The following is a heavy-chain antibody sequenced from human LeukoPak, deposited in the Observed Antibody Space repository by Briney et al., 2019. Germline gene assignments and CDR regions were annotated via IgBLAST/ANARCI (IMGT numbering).Heavy chain of an antibody. CDR3: VKGRIAAAGGRFDY. D-gene: IGHD6-13*01. J-gene: IGHJ4*02. V-gene: IGHV3-64D*06. Sequence: GGSLRLSCSASGFTFSSYGMHWVRQAPGKGLEYVSAISSNGGSTYYADSVKGRFTISRDNSKNTLYLQMSSLTPEDTAIYYCVKGRIAAAGGRFDYWGQGTLVTVSS. CDR2: ISSNGGST. CDR1: GFTFSSYG.